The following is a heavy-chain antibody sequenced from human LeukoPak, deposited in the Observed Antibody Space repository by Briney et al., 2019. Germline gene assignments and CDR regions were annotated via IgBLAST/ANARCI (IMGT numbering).Heavy chain of an antibody. D-gene: IGHD6-13*01. CDR3: ARGAGSSWYSYPHRPYYFDY. CDR2: ISYDGSNT. J-gene: IGHJ4*02. Sequence: PGRSLRLSCAASGFTFSSYGMHWVRQAPGKGLEWVAVISYDGSNTYYADSVKGRFTISRDNSKNTLYLQMNSLRTEDTAVYYCARGAGSSWYSYPHRPYYFDYWGQGTLVTVSS. V-gene: IGHV3-30*03. CDR1: GFTFSSYG.